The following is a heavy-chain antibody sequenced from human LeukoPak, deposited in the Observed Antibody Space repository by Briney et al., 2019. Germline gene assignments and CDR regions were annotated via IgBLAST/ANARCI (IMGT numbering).Heavy chain of an antibody. Sequence: GGSLRLSCAASGFTFSSYWMSWVRQTPGKGLECVANIKQDGSEKYYVDSVKGRFTISRDNAKNSLYLQMNSLRAEDTAVYYCARDRLAVAGNAYYWGQGTLVTVSS. CDR3: ARDRLAVAGNAYY. J-gene: IGHJ4*02. D-gene: IGHD6-19*01. V-gene: IGHV3-7*01. CDR1: GFTFSSYW. CDR2: IKQDGSEK.